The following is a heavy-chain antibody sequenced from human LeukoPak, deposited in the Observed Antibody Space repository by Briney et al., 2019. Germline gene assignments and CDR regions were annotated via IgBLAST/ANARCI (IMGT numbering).Heavy chain of an antibody. CDR1: GFIFSSYS. CDR3: ARDKDDILTGWNYFDY. V-gene: IGHV3-48*04. Sequence: GGSLRLSCAVSGFIFSSYSMNWVRQAPGKGLEWVSHISSSSTSKYYADSVKGRFTISRDNAKNSLYLQMNSLRAEDTAVYYCARDKDDILTGWNYFDYWGQGTLVTVSS. CDR2: ISSSSTSK. J-gene: IGHJ4*02. D-gene: IGHD3-9*01.